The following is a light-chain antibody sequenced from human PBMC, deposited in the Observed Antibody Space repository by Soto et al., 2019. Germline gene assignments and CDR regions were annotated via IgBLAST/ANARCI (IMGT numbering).Light chain of an antibody. CDR1: SSDVGGYNY. V-gene: IGLV2-8*01. Sequence: QSALTQPPSASGSPGQSVTISCTGTSSDVGGYNYVSWNQQHPGKAPKLMIYEVSKRPSGVPDRFSGSKSGNTASLTVSGLQAEDEADYYCSSYAGSAVVFGGGTKLTVL. CDR3: SSYAGSAVV. J-gene: IGLJ2*01. CDR2: EVS.